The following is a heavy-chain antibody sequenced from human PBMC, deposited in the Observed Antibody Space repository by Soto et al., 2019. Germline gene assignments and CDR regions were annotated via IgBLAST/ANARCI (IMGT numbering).Heavy chain of an antibody. CDR3: AKDTVGYSSGWYLGYYFDY. D-gene: IGHD6-19*01. V-gene: IGHV3-9*01. CDR1: GFTFDDYA. J-gene: IGHJ4*02. CDR2: ISWNSGSI. Sequence: EVQLVESGGGLVQPGRSLRLSCAASGFTFDDYAMHWVRQAPGKGLEWVSGISWNSGSIGYADSVKGRFTISRDNAKNSLYLQMNSLIAEDTALYYCAKDTVGYSSGWYLGYYFDYWGQGTLVTVSS.